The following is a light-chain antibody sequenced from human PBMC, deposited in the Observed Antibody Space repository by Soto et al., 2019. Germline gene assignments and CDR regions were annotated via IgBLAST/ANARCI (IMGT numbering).Light chain of an antibody. V-gene: IGLV2-14*01. J-gene: IGLJ2*01. CDR2: DVS. CDR3: SSYTRSSTLVV. Sequence: QSALTQPASVSGSPGQSITISCTGTSSDVGGYNYVSWYQQHPGKAPQLMIYDVSHRPTGVSNRFSGSKSVNTASLTISGRQAEDEADYYCSSYTRSSTLVVFGGGTKLTVL. CDR1: SSDVGGYNY.